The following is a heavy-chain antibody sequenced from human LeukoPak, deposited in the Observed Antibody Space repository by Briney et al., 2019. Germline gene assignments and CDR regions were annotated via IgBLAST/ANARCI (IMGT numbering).Heavy chain of an antibody. CDR1: GFTFSSYA. D-gene: IGHD3-22*01. V-gene: IGHV3-23*01. CDR2: ISGSGGST. CDR3: AKDESAVVPTSLFDY. Sequence: GGSLRLSCAASGFTFSSYAMSWVRQAPGKGLEWVSAISGSGGSTYYADSVKGRFTISRDNSKNTLYLQMNSLRAEDTAVYCCAKDESAVVPTSLFDYWGQGTLVTVSS. J-gene: IGHJ4*02.